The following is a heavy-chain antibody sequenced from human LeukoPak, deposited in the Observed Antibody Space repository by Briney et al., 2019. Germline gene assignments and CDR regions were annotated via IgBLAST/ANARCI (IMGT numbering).Heavy chain of an antibody. D-gene: IGHD5/OR15-5a*01. Sequence: PGGSLRLSCAASGFTFSSYWMHWGREAPGNGLVWVSRISPDRSSAFSADSVIGRFTISRDNAKNTLYPQMNSLRADDTAVYYCARFSVCPRCHFDYWGQGTLVTVSS. J-gene: IGHJ4*02. V-gene: IGHV3-74*01. CDR2: ISPDRSSA. CDR1: GFTFSSYW. CDR3: ARFSVCPRCHFDY.